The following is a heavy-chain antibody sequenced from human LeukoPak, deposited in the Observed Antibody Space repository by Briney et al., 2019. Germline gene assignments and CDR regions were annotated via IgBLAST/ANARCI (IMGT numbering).Heavy chain of an antibody. CDR1: GGSINSGGY. Sequence: SQTLSLTCTVSGGSINSGGYWSWIRPHPGKGLEWIGYIYYSGTTYFNPSLKGRVTMSVDTSENQFSLKLSSVTAADTAVYYCARDSGISGRTDYWGQGTLVTVSS. D-gene: IGHD3-10*01. CDR3: ARDSGISGRTDY. CDR2: IYYSGTT. V-gene: IGHV4-31*03. J-gene: IGHJ4*02.